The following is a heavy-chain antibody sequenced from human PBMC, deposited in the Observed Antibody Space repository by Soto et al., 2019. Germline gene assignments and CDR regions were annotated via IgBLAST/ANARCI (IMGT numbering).Heavy chain of an antibody. Sequence: SQTRSLTCAISGDSVSSNTASWNWIRQSPSRGLEWLGRTYFRSKWYNDYAVSVKSRIIINPDTSNNQFSLQLTSATPEDTAVYFSAKGDNLGPKSGYAFDPWGQGIMVTVAS. CDR1: GDSVSSNTAS. CDR3: AKGDNLGPKSGYAFDP. CDR2: TYFRSKWYN. V-gene: IGHV6-1*01. J-gene: IGHJ5*02. D-gene: IGHD5-12*01.